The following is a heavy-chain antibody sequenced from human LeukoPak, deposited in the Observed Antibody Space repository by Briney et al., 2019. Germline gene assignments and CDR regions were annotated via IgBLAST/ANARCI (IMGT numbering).Heavy chain of an antibody. CDR2: ISGSGGST. J-gene: IGHJ4*02. CDR1: GFTFSSYA. Sequence: GGSLRLSCAASGFTFSSYAMSWVRQAPGKGLEWVSAISGSGGSTYYTDSVKGRFTISRDNSKNTLYLQMNSLRAEDTAVYYCAKDGYNRLYYFDYWGQGTLVTVSS. V-gene: IGHV3-23*01. CDR3: AKDGYNRLYYFDY. D-gene: IGHD5-24*01.